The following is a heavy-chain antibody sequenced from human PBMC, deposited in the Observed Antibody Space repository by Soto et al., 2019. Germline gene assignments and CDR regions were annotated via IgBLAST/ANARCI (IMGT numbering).Heavy chain of an antibody. D-gene: IGHD2-2*01. CDR2: IRSKAYGETT. V-gene: IGHV3-49*03. J-gene: IGHJ6*02. Sequence: GGSLRLSCTCFGFTFGDYAISWSRQAPGKGREWVGVIRSKAYGETTDYGASVKGRFTILRYDSKSIASLQLNSLQSEDTGVYYCTRYTYTSRYSYFGMDVWGHGTAVTVSS. CDR1: GFTFGDYA. CDR3: TRYTYTSRYSYFGMDV.